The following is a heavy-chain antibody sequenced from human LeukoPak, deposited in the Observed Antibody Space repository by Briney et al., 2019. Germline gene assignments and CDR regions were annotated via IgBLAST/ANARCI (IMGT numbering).Heavy chain of an antibody. CDR3: AREATGPGSNWFDP. D-gene: IGHD1-26*01. CDR2: IYYSGST. V-gene: IGHV4-39*02. CDR1: GGSISSSSYY. Sequence: SETLSLTCTVSGGSISSSSYYWGWIRQPPGKGLEWIGSIYYSGSTYYNPSLKSRVTISVDTSKNQFSLKLSSVTAADTAEYYCAREATGPGSNWFDPWGQGTLVTVSS. J-gene: IGHJ5*02.